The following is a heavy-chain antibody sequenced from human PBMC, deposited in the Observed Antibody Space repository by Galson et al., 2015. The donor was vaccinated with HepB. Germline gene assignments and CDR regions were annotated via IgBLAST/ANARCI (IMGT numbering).Heavy chain of an antibody. CDR3: ARHRVEYCRSAGCLDAFDI. V-gene: IGHV5-51*01. J-gene: IGHJ3*02. CDR1: GYSFTSYW. CDR2: IYPGDSET. D-gene: IGHD2-2*01. Sequence: AEVKKPGESLKISCKGSGYSFTSYWIGWVRQMPGKGLEWMGTIYPGDSETRYSPSFQGQVTISADKSITTANLQWSSLKASDTAMYYCARHRVEYCRSAGCLDAFDIWGQGTMVTVSS.